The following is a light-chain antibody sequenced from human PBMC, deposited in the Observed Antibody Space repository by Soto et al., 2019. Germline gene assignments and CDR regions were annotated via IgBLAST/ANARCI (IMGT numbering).Light chain of an antibody. CDR2: AAS. J-gene: IGKJ3*01. CDR1: QGISSY. V-gene: IGKV1-9*01. CDR3: QQLNI. Sequence: DIQLTQSPSFLSASVGDRVTITCRASQGISSYLAWYQQKPGKAPKLLIYAASTLQSGVPSRFSGSGSGTEFTLTISSLQPEDFATYYCQQLNIFCPGTKVDIK.